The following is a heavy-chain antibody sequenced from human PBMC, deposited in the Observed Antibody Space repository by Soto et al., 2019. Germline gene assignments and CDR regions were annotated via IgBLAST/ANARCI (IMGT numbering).Heavy chain of an antibody. CDR1: GFTFSSNS. CDR3: ARVIWSGHLTSDL. Sequence: ESGGGLVQPGGSLRLSCAASGFTFSSNSMNWVRQAPGKGLEWISYISSSSSTIYADSVKGRFTISRDNAKNSLYLQMNSLRDEDTAVYYCARVIWSGHLTSDLWGQGTLVTVFS. D-gene: IGHD3-3*01. V-gene: IGHV3-48*02. J-gene: IGHJ5*02. CDR2: ISSSSSTI.